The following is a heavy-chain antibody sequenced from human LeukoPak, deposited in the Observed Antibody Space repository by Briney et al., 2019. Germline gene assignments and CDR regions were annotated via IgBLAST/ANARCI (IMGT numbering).Heavy chain of an antibody. CDR1: GVTFTDHY. CDR2: IGPHSTFT. V-gene: IGHV1-2*02. Sequence: ASVKVSCKSSGVTFTDHYTHWGRQGPGQGLEWRGYIGPHSTFTSSPQEFKGRVNMTRDTSMTTAYMELTRLTSDDTAVYYCVREGEGPLSKDFDYWGQGTLVTVSS. J-gene: IGHJ4*02. CDR3: VREGEGPLSKDFDY. D-gene: IGHD2/OR15-2a*01.